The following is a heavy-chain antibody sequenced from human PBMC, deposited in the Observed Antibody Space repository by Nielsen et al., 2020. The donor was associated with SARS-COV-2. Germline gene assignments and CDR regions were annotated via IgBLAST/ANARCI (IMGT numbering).Heavy chain of an antibody. D-gene: IGHD6-13*01. CDR3: ARDPPVIAAMMFDY. CDR2: ISWNSGSI. CDR1: GFTFDDYA. V-gene: IGHV3-9*01. Sequence: SLKISCAASGFTFDDYAMHWVRQAPGKGLEWVSGISWNSGSIGYADSVKGRFTISRDNAKNSLYLQMNSLRDDDTAVYYCARDPPVIAAMMFDYWGQGTLVTVSS. J-gene: IGHJ4*02.